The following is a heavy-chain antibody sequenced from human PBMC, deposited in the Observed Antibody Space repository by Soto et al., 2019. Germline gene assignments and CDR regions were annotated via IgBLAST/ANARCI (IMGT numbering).Heavy chain of an antibody. D-gene: IGHD1-1*01. V-gene: IGHV3-7*03. J-gene: IGHJ4*02. CDR3: ASENGYVLDH. CDR1: GINFNDYW. Sequence: VSLRLSCAASGINFNDYWMSCVRQAPGKGLEWVGNIKEDGSSKYYGDSVKGRFTISRDNAKNSLYLQMNSLRAEDTALYYCASENGYVLDHWGQGTAVTVSS. CDR2: IKEDGSSK.